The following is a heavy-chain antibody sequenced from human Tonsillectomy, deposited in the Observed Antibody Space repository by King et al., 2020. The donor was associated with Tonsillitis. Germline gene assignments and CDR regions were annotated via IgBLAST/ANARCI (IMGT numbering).Heavy chain of an antibody. CDR3: ARERAYDSWAFDI. CDR1: GFTFSSYS. D-gene: IGHD3-22*01. CDR2: ITSSSSYI. Sequence: VQLVESGGGLVKPGGSLRLSCAASGFTFSSYSMNWVRQAPGKGLEWVSSITSSSSYIYYADSVKGRFTISRDNAKNSLYLQRNSLRAEDTAVYYCARERAYDSWAFDIWGQGTMVTVS. J-gene: IGHJ3*02. V-gene: IGHV3-21*01.